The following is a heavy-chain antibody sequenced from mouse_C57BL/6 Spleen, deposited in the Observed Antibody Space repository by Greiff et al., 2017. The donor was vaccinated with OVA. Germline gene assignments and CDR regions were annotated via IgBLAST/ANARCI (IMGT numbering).Heavy chain of an antibody. J-gene: IGHJ2*01. D-gene: IGHD2-4*01. CDR2: INPNNGGT. CDR3: ARGEDYGGDY. CDR1: GYTFTDYY. Sequence: EVQLQQSGPELVKPGASVKISCKASGYTFTDYYMNWVKQSHGKSLEWIGDINPNNGGTSYNQKFKGKATLTVDKSSSTAYMELRSLTSEDSAVYYCARGEDYGGDYWGQGTTLTVSS. V-gene: IGHV1-26*01.